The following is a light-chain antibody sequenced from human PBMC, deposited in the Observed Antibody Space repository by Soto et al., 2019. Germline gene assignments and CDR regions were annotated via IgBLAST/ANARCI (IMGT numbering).Light chain of an antibody. CDR1: QSVSSF. CDR2: DAS. V-gene: IGKV3-11*01. J-gene: IGKJ4*01. CDR3: QLRTNWPPALS. Sequence: EIVLTQSPATLSLSPGERATLSCRASQSVSSFLAWYQQKPGQTPRLLIYDASKRATGIPVRFSGSGSGTDFALTISSLEPEDFAVYYCQLRTNWPPALSFGGGTKVEI.